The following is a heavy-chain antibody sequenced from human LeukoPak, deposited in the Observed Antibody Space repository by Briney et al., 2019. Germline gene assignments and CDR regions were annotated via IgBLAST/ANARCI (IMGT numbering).Heavy chain of an antibody. CDR2: IYYSGST. V-gene: IGHV4-31*03. CDR1: GGSLSSGGYC. CDR3: ARGGAPIRFDP. D-gene: IGHD1-26*01. Sequence: SQTLSLTCTVSGGSLSSGGYCWSWIRQHPGTGLEWIGYIYYSGSTYYNPSLKSRVTISVDTSKNQFSLKLSSVTAADTAVYYCARGGAPIRFDPWGQGTLVTVSS. J-gene: IGHJ5*02.